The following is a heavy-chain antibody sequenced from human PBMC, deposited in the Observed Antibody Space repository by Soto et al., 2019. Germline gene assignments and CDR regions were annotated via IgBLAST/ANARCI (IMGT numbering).Heavy chain of an antibody. V-gene: IGHV5-51*01. Sequence: GESLKISCKGSGYSFTNYWIGWVRQMPGKGLEWMGIIYPGDSDTRYSPSFQGQVTISADKSISTAYLQWSSLKASDTAMYYCARGYIGYCTNGVCPYYFDYWGQGTLVTVSS. J-gene: IGHJ4*02. CDR3: ARGYIGYCTNGVCPYYFDY. CDR1: GYSFTNYW. D-gene: IGHD2-8*01. CDR2: IYPGDSDT.